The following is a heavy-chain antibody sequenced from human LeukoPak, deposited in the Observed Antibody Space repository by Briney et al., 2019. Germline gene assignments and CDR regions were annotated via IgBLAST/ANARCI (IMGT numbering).Heavy chain of an antibody. Sequence: SETLSLTCTVSGGSISNYYWSWMRQPPGKGLEWIGYISYSGTTNYNPSLKSRVTISIDTSMNHLSLKLSSVTAADTAVYYCAREYGNYFGWFDPWGQGTPVTVSS. J-gene: IGHJ5*02. CDR2: ISYSGTT. CDR3: AREYGNYFGWFDP. V-gene: IGHV4-59*01. D-gene: IGHD4-11*01. CDR1: GGSISNYY.